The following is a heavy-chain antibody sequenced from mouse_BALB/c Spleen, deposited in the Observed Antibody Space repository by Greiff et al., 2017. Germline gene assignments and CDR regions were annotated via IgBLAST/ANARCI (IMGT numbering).Heavy chain of an antibody. D-gene: IGHD1-1*01. CDR1: GFTFSSYA. CDR2: ISSGGST. V-gene: IGHV5-6-5*01. J-gene: IGHJ2*01. Sequence: DVQLVESGGGLVKPGGSLKLSCAASGFTFSSYAMAWVRQTPEKRLEWVASISSGGSTYYPDSVKGRFTISRDNARNILYLQMSSLRSEDTAMYYCARDGSLDYWGQGTTLTVSS. CDR3: ARDGSLDY.